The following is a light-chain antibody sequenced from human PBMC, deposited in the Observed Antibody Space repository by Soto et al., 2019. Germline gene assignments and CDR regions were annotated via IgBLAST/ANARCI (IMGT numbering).Light chain of an antibody. CDR2: VAS. Sequence: EIVLTQSPDTLSLSPGERATLSCRASQSVSSGYLAWFQQKPGQAPRLLICVASSRATGIPDRFSGSGSGTDFTLNISRLEPEDFAVYFCQQYGSSPFTFGPGTKVDNK. J-gene: IGKJ3*01. CDR3: QQYGSSPFT. CDR1: QSVSSGY. V-gene: IGKV3-20*01.